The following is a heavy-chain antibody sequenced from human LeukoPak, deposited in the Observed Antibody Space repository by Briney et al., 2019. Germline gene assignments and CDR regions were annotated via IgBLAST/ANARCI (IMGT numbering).Heavy chain of an antibody. V-gene: IGHV1-69*06. CDR2: IIPSFGAP. J-gene: IGHJ4*02. Sequence: SVTVSCKASGGTSSNYPFNWVRQAPGQGFEWMGSIIPSFGAPAYAQKFEDRITLTADKSTGTVYMELSSLRSDDTAFYYCARGSKYYYASGSYSADYWGQGSLVSVSS. D-gene: IGHD3-10*01. CDR3: ARGSKYYYASGSYSADY. CDR1: GGTSSNYP.